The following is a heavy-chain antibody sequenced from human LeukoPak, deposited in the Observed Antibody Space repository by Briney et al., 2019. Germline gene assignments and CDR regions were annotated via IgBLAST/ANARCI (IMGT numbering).Heavy chain of an antibody. Sequence: SETLSLTCTVSGGSISSYYWSWIRQPPGKGLEWIGYIYYSGSTNYNPSLKSRVTISVDTSKNQFSLKLSSVTAADTAVYYCARAYCSGGSCYEAYFDYWGQGTLVTVSS. CDR3: ARAYCSGGSCYEAYFDY. CDR2: IYYSGST. V-gene: IGHV4-59*01. D-gene: IGHD2-15*01. J-gene: IGHJ4*02. CDR1: GGSISSYY.